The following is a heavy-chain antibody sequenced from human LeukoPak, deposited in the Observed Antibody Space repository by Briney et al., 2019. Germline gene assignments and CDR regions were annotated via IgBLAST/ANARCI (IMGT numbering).Heavy chain of an antibody. D-gene: IGHD3-10*01. Sequence: GGSLRLSWAASGFTFSSYSMNWVRQAPGKGLVWVSRINSDGSSTSYADSVKGRFTISRDNAKNTLYLQMNSLRVEDTAVYYCAREWSGFGELPDYWGQGTLVTVSS. CDR2: INSDGSST. CDR1: GFTFSSYS. V-gene: IGHV3-74*01. CDR3: AREWSGFGELPDY. J-gene: IGHJ4*02.